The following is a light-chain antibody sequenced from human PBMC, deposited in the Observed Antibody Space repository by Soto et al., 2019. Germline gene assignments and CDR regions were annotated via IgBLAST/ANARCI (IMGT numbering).Light chain of an antibody. CDR2: DVD. J-gene: IGLJ3*02. Sequence: QSALTQPRSVSGSPGQSVTISCTGTSSDVGSYNYVSWYQQHPGKAPKVMIYDVDKWPSGILDRFSGSKSGNTASLTISGLQAEDEADYYCCSYAGSYTWVFGGGTKLTVL. V-gene: IGLV2-11*01. CDR3: CSYAGSYTWV. CDR1: SSDVGSYNY.